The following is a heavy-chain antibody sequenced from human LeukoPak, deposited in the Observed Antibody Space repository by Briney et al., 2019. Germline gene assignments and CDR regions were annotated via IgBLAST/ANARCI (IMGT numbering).Heavy chain of an antibody. V-gene: IGHV3-23*01. J-gene: IGHJ4*02. Sequence: GGSLRLSCAASGFTFSSYAMSWVRQAPGKGLEWVSAISGSGGSTYYADSVKGRFTISRDNAKNSLYLQMNSLRAEDTAVYYCASFGRQQPSSGWGQGTLVTVSS. CDR3: ASFGRQQPSSG. CDR1: GFTFSSYA. D-gene: IGHD6-13*01. CDR2: ISGSGGST.